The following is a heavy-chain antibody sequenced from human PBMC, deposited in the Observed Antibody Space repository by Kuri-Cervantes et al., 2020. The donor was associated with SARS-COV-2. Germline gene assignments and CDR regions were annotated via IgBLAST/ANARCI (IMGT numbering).Heavy chain of an antibody. CDR1: GFTFSRSR. D-gene: IGHD2-15*01. Sequence: GGSLRLSCAASGFTFSRSRMHWVCQAPEKGLEWVADIKCDGSEKYYVDSVKGQLTISRDNAKNSLYLQLNSLRAEDMTVYYCARDGDFWSGYSEGYCSGGSCYPGDWGQGTLVTVSS. V-gene: IGHV3-52*01. J-gene: IGHJ4*02. CDR3: ARDGDFWSGYSEGYCSGGSCYPGD. CDR2: IKCDGSEK.